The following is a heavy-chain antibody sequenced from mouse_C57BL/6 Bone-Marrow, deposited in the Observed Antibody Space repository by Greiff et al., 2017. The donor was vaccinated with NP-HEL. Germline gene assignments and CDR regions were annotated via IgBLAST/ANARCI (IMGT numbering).Heavy chain of an antibody. Sequence: VKLQQPGAELVKPGASVKVSCKASGYTFTSYWMHWVKQRPGQGLEWIGRIHPSDSDTNYNQKFKGKATLTVDKSSSTAYMQLSSLTSEDSAVYYCAIGATVVDAMDYWGQGTSVTVSS. CDR3: AIGATVVDAMDY. CDR1: GYTFTSYW. V-gene: IGHV1-74*01. CDR2: IHPSDSDT. J-gene: IGHJ4*01. D-gene: IGHD1-1*01.